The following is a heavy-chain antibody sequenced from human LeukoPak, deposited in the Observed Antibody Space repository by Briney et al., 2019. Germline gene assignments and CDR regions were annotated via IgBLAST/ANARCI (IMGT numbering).Heavy chain of an antibody. CDR1: GGSITSTNY. CDR3: AREGGPYRPLDY. V-gene: IGHV4-4*02. J-gene: IGHJ4*02. CDR2: VNLQGST. Sequence: SETLSLTCGVSGGSITSTNYWTWVRQPPGKGLEWIREVNLQGSTNYNPSLMGRVAISVDMSENHISLQLTSVTAADTAVYYCAREGGPYRPLDYSGQGTLVTVSS.